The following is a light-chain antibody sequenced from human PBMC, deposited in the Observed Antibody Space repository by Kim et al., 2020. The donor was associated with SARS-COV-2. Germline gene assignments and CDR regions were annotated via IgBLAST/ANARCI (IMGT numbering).Light chain of an antibody. CDR3: QARDHGTPV. V-gene: IGLV3-1*01. J-gene: IGLJ1*01. Sequence: SYELTQPLSLSVSPGQTASITCRGDKLGDKRACWYQQKPGQSPVLVIYQDDKRPSGIPERFSASNSGSTATLTISGTQPMDDADHYCQARDHGTPVFGTG. CDR2: QDD. CDR1: KLGDKR.